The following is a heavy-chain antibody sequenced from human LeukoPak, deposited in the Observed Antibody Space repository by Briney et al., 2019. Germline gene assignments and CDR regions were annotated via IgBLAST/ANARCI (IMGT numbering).Heavy chain of an antibody. CDR1: GYTFTSYG. Sequence: ASVKVSCKASGYTFTSYGITWVRQAPGQGPEWMGVISPSGGSTTYAQKFQGRVTLTRDMSTSTDYLELSSLRSEDTAVYYCATDLEYYYDSSGYYLFDYWGQGTLVTVSS. D-gene: IGHD3-22*01. CDR3: ATDLEYYYDSSGYYLFDY. V-gene: IGHV1-46*01. J-gene: IGHJ4*02. CDR2: ISPSGGST.